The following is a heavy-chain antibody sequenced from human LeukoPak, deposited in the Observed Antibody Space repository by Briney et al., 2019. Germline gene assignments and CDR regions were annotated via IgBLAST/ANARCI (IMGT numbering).Heavy chain of an antibody. V-gene: IGHV1-69*04. CDR1: GGTFSSYA. CDR3: ASTYYYGSGVRRCYFDY. Sequence: SVKVSCKSSGGTFSSYAIIWVRQAPGQGLEWMGRIIPILGIANYAQKFQGRVTITADKSTSTAYMELSSLRSEDTAVYYCASTYYYGSGVRRCYFDYWGQGTLVTVSS. D-gene: IGHD3-10*01. J-gene: IGHJ4*02. CDR2: IIPILGIA.